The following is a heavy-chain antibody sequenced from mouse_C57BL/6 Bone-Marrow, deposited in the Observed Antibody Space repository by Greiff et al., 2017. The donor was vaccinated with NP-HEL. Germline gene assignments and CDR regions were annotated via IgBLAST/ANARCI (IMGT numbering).Heavy chain of an antibody. CDR1: GFTFTNSY. Sequence: EVQLLESVAELVRPGASVKLSCTASGFTFTNSYMHWVKQSPEQGLEWIGMIDPSNGNTKYDPKFQGKATLTADTSSNTAYLQLTSLTSEDTAIYYCARDSGYEDYSMDNWCQGNSVTVSA. CDR2: IDPSNGNT. CDR3: ARDSGYEDYSMDN. V-gene: IGHV14-3*01. J-gene: IGHJ4*01. D-gene: IGHD2-2*01.